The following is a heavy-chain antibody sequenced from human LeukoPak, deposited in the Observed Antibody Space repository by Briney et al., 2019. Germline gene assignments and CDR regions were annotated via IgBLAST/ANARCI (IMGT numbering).Heavy chain of an antibody. CDR2: ISGSGGST. Sequence: GSLRLSCAASGFTFSSYAMSWVRQAPGKGLEWVSAISGSGGSTYYADSVKGRFTISRDNSKNTLYLQMNSLRAEDTAVYYCAKLNWNQDAFDIWGQWTMVTVSS. V-gene: IGHV3-23*01. J-gene: IGHJ3*02. CDR1: GFTFSSYA. D-gene: IGHD1-1*01. CDR3: AKLNWNQDAFDI.